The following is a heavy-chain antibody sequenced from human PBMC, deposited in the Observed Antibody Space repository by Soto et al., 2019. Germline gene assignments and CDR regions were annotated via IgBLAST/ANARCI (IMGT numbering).Heavy chain of an antibody. V-gene: IGHV1-24*01. D-gene: IGHD3-9*01. J-gene: IGHJ4*02. Sequence: GASVKVSCKVSGYTLTELSMHWVRQAPGKGLEWMGGFDPEDGETIYAQKFQGRVTMTEDTSTDTAYMELSSLRSEDTAVYYCATGMAYYDILTGYYSYWGQGTLVTVSS. CDR3: ATGMAYYDILTGYYSY. CDR1: GYTLTELS. CDR2: FDPEDGET.